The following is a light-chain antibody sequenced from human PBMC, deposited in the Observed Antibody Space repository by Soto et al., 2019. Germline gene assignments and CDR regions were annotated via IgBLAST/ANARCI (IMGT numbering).Light chain of an antibody. J-gene: IGLJ1*01. CDR1: SSDVGGYNY. Sequence: QSALTQPASVSGSPGQSITISCTGTSSDVGGYNYVSWYQQYPGKAPKLMIYDVSNRPSGVSNRFSGSKSGNTASLTISGLKAEDEADYFCSSYRGSSTYVFGTGTKVTVL. V-gene: IGLV2-14*03. CDR3: SSYRGSSTYV. CDR2: DVS.